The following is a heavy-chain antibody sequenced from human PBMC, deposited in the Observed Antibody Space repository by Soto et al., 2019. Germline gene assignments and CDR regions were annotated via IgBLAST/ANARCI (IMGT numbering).Heavy chain of an antibody. D-gene: IGHD3-9*01. J-gene: IGHJ6*03. CDR3: AKPSDILTGYIRENYMDV. V-gene: IGHV3-23*01. Sequence: EVQLLESGGGLVQPGGSLRLSCAASGFTFSSYAMSWVRQAPGKGLEWVSAISGSGGSTYYADSVKGRFTISRDNSKNTLYLQMNSPRAEDTAVYYCAKPSDILTGYIRENYMDVWGKGTTVTVSS. CDR1: GFTFSSYA. CDR2: ISGSGGST.